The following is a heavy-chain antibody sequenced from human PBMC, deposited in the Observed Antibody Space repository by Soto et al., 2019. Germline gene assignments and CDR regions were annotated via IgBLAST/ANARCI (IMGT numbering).Heavy chain of an antibody. J-gene: IGHJ4*02. CDR3: AKHRGFVAVPFDY. V-gene: IGHV3-23*01. D-gene: IGHD6-19*01. CDR1: GITFTNYA. Sequence: EVQLLESGGGLAQPWGSLRLSCAVSGITFTNYAMGWVRQAPGKGLEWVSGISGNVGSTTHYADSVKGRFTISRDNYKNILFLQMNSLRAEDNDVYYCAKHRGFVAVPFDYWGQGTLVIVSS. CDR2: ISGNVGSTT.